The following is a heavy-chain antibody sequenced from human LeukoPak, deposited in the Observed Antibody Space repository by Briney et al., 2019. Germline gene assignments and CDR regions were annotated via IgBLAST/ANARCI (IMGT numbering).Heavy chain of an antibody. V-gene: IGHV4-61*01. CDR2: IYVTGRTNNNPSVKSRV. CDR3: ARTYGSGSYFDS. Sequence: PSQTLSLTWTLSGHSISSNYYGTWIRQPPGKGLEWIGYIYVTGRTNNNPSVKSRVNYNSSLKSRVTISVDTATNQFSMKLSSVIAADTAVYYCARTYGSGSYFDSWGQGTLVTVSS. D-gene: IGHD3-10*01. CDR1: GHSISSNYY. J-gene: IGHJ4*02.